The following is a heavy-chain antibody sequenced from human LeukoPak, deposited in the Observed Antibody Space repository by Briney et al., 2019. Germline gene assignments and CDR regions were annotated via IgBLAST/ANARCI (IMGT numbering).Heavy chain of an antibody. V-gene: IGHV4-59*12. J-gene: IGHJ6*02. CDR1: GGSISSYY. Sequence: SETLSLTCTVSGGSISSYYWSWIRQPPGKGLEWIGYIYYSGSTYYNPSLKSRVTISVDTSKNQFSLKLSSVTAADTAVYYCARDNRYQLHNYGMDVWGQGTTVTVSS. CDR3: ARDNRYQLHNYGMDV. CDR2: IYYSGST. D-gene: IGHD1-14*01.